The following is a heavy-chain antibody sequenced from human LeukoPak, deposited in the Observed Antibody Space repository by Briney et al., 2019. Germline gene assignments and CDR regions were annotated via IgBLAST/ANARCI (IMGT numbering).Heavy chain of an antibody. V-gene: IGHV3-66*01. CDR2: IYSGGST. CDR3: AREYYYDSSGYYFDY. D-gene: IGHD3-22*01. CDR1: GFTFSSYE. Sequence: GGSLRLSCAASGFTFSSYEMNWVRQAPGKGLEWVSVIYSGGSTYYADSVKGRFTISRDNSKNTLYLQMNSLRAEDTAVYYCAREYYYDSSGYYFDYWGQGTLVTVSS. J-gene: IGHJ4*02.